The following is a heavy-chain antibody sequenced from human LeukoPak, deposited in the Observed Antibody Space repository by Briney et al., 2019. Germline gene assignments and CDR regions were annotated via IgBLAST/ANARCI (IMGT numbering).Heavy chain of an antibody. CDR2: IYYSGST. D-gene: IGHD5-12*01. CDR1: GGSISSYY. J-gene: IGHJ4*02. Sequence: PSETLSLTCTVSGGSISSYYWSWIRQPPGKGLEWIGYIYYSGSTNYNPPLKSRVTISVDTSKNQFSLTLSSVTAADTAVDYCAIKTSVDADYWGQGTLVTVSS. CDR3: AIKTSVDADY. V-gene: IGHV4-59*01.